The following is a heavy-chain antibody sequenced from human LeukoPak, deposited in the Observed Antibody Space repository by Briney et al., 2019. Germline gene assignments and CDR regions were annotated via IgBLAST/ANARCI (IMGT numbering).Heavy chain of an antibody. J-gene: IGHJ3*02. V-gene: IGHV3-7*01. D-gene: IGHD2-15*01. Sequence: GGSLRLSCAASRFTFSSYWMSWVRQAPGKGLEWVANIKQDGSEKYYVDSVKGRFTISRDNAKNSLYLQMNSLRAEDTAVYYCARAEYCSGGSCYPVYAFDIWGQGTMVTVSS. CDR1: RFTFSSYW. CDR3: ARAEYCSGGSCYPVYAFDI. CDR2: IKQDGSEK.